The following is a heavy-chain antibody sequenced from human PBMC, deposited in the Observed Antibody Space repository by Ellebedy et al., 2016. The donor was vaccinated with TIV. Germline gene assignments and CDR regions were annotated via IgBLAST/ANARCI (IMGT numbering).Heavy chain of an antibody. CDR2: IYYSGST. Sequence: SETLSLXXTVSGGSISSGDYYWSWIRQPPGKGLEWIGYIYYSGSTNYNPSLKSRVTISVDTSKNQFSLKLSSVTAADTAVYYCARSVGTGAYYYYGMDVWGQGTTVTVSS. J-gene: IGHJ6*02. CDR1: GGSISSGDYY. CDR3: ARSVGTGAYYYYGMDV. D-gene: IGHD7-27*01. V-gene: IGHV4-61*08.